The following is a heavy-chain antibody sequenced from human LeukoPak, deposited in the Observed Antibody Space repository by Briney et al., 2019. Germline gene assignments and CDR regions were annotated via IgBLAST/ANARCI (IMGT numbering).Heavy chain of an antibody. J-gene: IGHJ6*02. Sequence: GASVKVSCKASGGTFSSYAISWVRQAPGQGLEWMGGIIPIFGTANYAQKFQGRVTITADESTSTAYMELSSLRSEDTAVYYCARDSFWRYCSSTSCYTGGYGMDVWGQGTTVTVSS. CDR1: GGTFSSYA. D-gene: IGHD2-2*02. CDR2: IIPIFGTA. V-gene: IGHV1-69*13. CDR3: ARDSFWRYCSSTSCYTGGYGMDV.